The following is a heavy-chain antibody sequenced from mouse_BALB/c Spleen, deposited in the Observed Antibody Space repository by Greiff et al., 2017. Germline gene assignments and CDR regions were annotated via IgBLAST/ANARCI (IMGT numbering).Heavy chain of an antibody. D-gene: IGHD2-1*01. CDR3: VRGEGYYGKAWFAY. J-gene: IGHJ3*01. CDR1: GFSLTSYD. Sequence: ESGPGLVAPSQSLSITCTVSGFSLTSYDISWIRQPPGKGLEWLGVIWTGGGTNYNSAFMSRLSISKDNSKSQVFLKMNSLQTDDTAIYYCVRGEGYYGKAWFAYWGQGTLVTVYA. CDR2: IWTGGGT. V-gene: IGHV2-9-2*01.